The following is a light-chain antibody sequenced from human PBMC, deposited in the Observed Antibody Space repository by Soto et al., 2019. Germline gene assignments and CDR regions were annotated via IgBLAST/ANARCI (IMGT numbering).Light chain of an antibody. CDR2: GAS. J-gene: IGKJ5*01. CDR1: QSVSSSY. V-gene: IGKV3-20*01. Sequence: EIVLMQATGILSLSPGGSEKITCRASQSVSSSYFAWYQQKPAQAPRLLIYGASSRATGIPDRFSASGSGTVFSHHNTALELGLRSRHSCRHDRIT. CDR3: RHDRIT.